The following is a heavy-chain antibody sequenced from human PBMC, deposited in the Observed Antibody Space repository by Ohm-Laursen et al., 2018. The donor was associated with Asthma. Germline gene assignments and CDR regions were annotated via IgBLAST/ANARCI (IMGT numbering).Heavy chain of an antibody. Sequence: SLRLSCAASGFTFSSYGMHWVRRAPGKGLEWVAVISYDGSNKYYADSVKGRFTISRDNSKNTLYLQMNSLRAEDTAVYYCARGQDGLQDYWGQGTLVTVSS. J-gene: IGHJ4*02. V-gene: IGHV3-30*03. CDR2: ISYDGSNK. CDR1: GFTFSSYG. CDR3: ARGQDGLQDY.